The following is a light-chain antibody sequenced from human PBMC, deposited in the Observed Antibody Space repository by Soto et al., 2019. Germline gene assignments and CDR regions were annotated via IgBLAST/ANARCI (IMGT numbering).Light chain of an antibody. Sequence: EIVLTQSPATLSFTPGERATLSCRASQSVSNFLAWYQQRPGQAPRLLLYGASNRATGTPARFSGSGSGTDFTLTISSLEPEDSAVYYCQQRSNRLTFGGGTKVDIK. CDR2: GAS. CDR1: QSVSNF. CDR3: QQRSNRLT. V-gene: IGKV3-11*01. J-gene: IGKJ4*01.